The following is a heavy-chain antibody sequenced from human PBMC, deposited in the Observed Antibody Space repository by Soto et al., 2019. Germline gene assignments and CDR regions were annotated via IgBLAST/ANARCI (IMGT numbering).Heavy chain of an antibody. CDR1: GYTFTGYY. Sequence: ASVKVSCKASGYTFTGYYMHWGRQAPRQGLEWMGWINPNSGGTNYAQKFQGRGTMTRDTSISTAYMELSRLRSDDTAVYYCASLGLLESYGMDVWGQGTTVTVSS. V-gene: IGHV1-2*02. D-gene: IGHD3-22*01. CDR3: ASLGLLESYGMDV. J-gene: IGHJ6*02. CDR2: INPNSGGT.